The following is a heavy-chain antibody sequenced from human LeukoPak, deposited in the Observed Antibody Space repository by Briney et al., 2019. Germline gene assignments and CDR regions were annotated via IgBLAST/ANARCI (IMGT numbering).Heavy chain of an antibody. CDR2: INSDGSST. CDR3: ATSRTFDY. CDR1: GFTFSSYW. V-gene: IGHV3-74*01. Sequence: GGSLRLSCAASGFTFSSYWMHWVRHAPGKGLMWVSHINSDGSSTNYADSVKGRFTISRDNAKNTLFLQMNSLRAEDTAVYYCATSRTFDYWGQGTLVTVSS. J-gene: IGHJ4*02.